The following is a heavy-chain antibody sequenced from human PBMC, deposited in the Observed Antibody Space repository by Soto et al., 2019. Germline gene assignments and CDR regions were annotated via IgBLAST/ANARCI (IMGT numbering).Heavy chain of an antibody. CDR2: ISGTGDST. CDR1: RFSFTNYA. D-gene: IGHD3-3*02. J-gene: IGHJ6*02. Sequence: PGGSLRLSCAASRFSFTNYAMTWVRQAPGKGLEWVSVISGTGDSTSYGDSVKGRFTISRDNSKNTLYLQMNSLRAEDTAVYYCAKGREWNSISPYDYFGMDVWGQGTTVTVSS. V-gene: IGHV3-23*01. CDR3: AKGREWNSISPYDYFGMDV.